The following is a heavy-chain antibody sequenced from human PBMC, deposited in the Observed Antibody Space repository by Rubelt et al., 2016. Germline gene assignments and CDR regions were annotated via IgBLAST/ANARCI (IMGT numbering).Heavy chain of an antibody. CDR3: ARHAGDGGNSEDWFDP. Sequence: EVLLVQSGAEVKKPGESLRISCKGSGYSFTSYWISWVRQMPGKGLEWMGRIDPSDSYTNYSPSFQGHVTISAAKSISTAYLQGSSLKASDTAMYYCARHAGDGGNSEDWFDPWGQGTLVTVSS. CDR1: GYSFTSYW. CDR2: IDPSDSYT. V-gene: IGHV5-10-1*01. D-gene: IGHD4-23*01. J-gene: IGHJ5*02.